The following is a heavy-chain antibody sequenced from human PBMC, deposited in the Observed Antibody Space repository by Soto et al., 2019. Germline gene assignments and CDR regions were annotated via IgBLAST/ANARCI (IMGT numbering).Heavy chain of an antibody. J-gene: IGHJ4*02. Sequence: PGGSLRLSCEASVFIFSRYAIHWVRQAPGKGLEWLAVISRDGSNRYYLDSVKCRFTISRDNSKNTLYLQMNSLREDDTALYYCARWRRGAVADYFDVGGQGT. CDR2: ISRDGSNR. CDR3: ARWRRGAVADYFDV. CDR1: VFIFSRYA. D-gene: IGHD3-3*01. V-gene: IGHV3-30*04.